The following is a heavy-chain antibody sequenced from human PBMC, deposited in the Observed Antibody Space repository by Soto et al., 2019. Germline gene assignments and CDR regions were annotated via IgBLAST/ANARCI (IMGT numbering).Heavy chain of an antibody. CDR1: GYTFTGYY. D-gene: IGHD2-15*01. V-gene: IGHV1-2*02. Sequence: GASVKVSCKASGYTFTGYYMHWVRQAPGQGLEWMGWINPNSGGTNYAQKFQGRVTMTRDTSISTAYMELSRLRSDDTAVYYCARFRVDYYYYYGMDVWGQGTTVTVSS. CDR2: INPNSGGT. CDR3: ARFRVDYYYYYGMDV. J-gene: IGHJ6*02.